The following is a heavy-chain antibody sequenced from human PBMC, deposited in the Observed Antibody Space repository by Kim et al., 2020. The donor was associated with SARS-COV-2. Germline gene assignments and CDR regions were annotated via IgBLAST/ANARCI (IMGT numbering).Heavy chain of an antibody. V-gene: IGHV3-48*03. D-gene: IGHD3-22*01. Sequence: GRFTISSDNAKNSLYLQMNSLRAEDTAVYYCARDVTMIVVAPYYYYGMDVWGQGTTVTVSS. CDR3: ARDVTMIVVAPYYYYGMDV. J-gene: IGHJ6*02.